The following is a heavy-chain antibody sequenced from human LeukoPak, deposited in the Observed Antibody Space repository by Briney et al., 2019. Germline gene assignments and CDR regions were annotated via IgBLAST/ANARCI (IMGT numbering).Heavy chain of an antibody. J-gene: IGHJ4*02. Sequence: ASVKVSCKASGGTFSSYAISWVRQAPGQGLEWMGGIIPIFGTANYAQKFQGRVTITADESTSTAYMELGSLRSEDTAVYYCARLEITTVTTSDYWGQGTLVTVSS. CDR3: ARLEITTVTTSDY. V-gene: IGHV1-69*13. CDR2: IIPIFGTA. D-gene: IGHD4-17*01. CDR1: GGTFSSYA.